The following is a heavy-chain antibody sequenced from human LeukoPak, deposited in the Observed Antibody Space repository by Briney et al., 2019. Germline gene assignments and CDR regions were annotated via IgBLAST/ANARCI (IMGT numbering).Heavy chain of an antibody. CDR1: GFTFDDYA. D-gene: IGHD2-2*02. CDR3: ARDIVVVPAAIVEDY. V-gene: IGHV3-9*01. Sequence: PGGSLRLSCAASGFTFDDYAMHWVRQAPGKGLESASGIGWNSGTIAYADSVKGRFTISRDNAKNSLYLQMNSLRAEDTAVYYCARDIVVVPAAIVEDYWGQGTLVTVSS. J-gene: IGHJ4*02. CDR2: IGWNSGTI.